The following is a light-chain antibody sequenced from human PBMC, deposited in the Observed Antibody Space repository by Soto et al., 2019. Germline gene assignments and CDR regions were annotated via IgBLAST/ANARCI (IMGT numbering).Light chain of an antibody. CDR3: QQYNSYSGYT. V-gene: IGKV1-5*03. J-gene: IGKJ2*01. Sequence: DIQMTQSPSTLSASVGDRVTITCRASQSISSWLAWYQQKPGKAPKLLIYKASSLESGVPSRFSGSASGTEFTLTISSLQPDDFATYYCQQYNSYSGYTFGQGTKLEIK. CDR2: KAS. CDR1: QSISSW.